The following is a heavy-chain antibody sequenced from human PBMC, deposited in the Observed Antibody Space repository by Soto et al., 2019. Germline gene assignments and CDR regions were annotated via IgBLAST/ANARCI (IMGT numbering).Heavy chain of an antibody. J-gene: IGHJ6*02. CDR2: ISASGGDT. D-gene: IGHD1-26*01. V-gene: IGHV3-23*01. Sequence: PGGSLRLSCAASGFTFSSYAMNWVRQAPGRGLEWVAGISASGGDTSYADSAKGRFTISRDNSKDTLYLQMISLRAEDTAVYYCAKSSSGAHYYGMDVWGQGTTVTV. CDR1: GFTFSSYA. CDR3: AKSSSGAHYYGMDV.